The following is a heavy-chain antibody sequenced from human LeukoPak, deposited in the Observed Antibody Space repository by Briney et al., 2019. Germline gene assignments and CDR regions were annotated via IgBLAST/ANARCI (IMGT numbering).Heavy chain of an antibody. Sequence: PSETLPLTCTVSGGSISSSSYYWGWIRQPPGKGLEWIGSIYYSGSTYYNPSLKSRVTISVDTSKNQFSLKLSSVTAADTAVYYCARRHNYYCYMDVWGKGTTVTVSS. V-gene: IGHV4-39*01. CDR3: ARRHNYYCYMDV. CDR2: IYYSGST. CDR1: GGSISSSSYY. J-gene: IGHJ6*03.